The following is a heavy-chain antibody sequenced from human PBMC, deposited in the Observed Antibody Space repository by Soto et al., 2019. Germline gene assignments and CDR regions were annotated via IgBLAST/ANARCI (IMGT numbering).Heavy chain of an antibody. J-gene: IGHJ5*02. CDR2: IYYSGST. CDR1: GGSISSVGYY. V-gene: IGHV4-31*03. CDR3: ARADWNYLWFDP. D-gene: IGHD1-7*01. Sequence: PSETLSLTCTVSGGSISSVGYYWSWIRQHPGKGLEWIGYIYYSGSTDYNPSLKSRVTISVDTSKNQFSLKLSSVTAADTAVYYCARADWNYLWFDPWGQGTLVTVSS.